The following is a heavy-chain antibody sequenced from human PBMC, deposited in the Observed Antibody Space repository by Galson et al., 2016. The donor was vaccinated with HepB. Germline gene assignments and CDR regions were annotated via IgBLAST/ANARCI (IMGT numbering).Heavy chain of an antibody. D-gene: IGHD3-10*01. J-gene: IGHJ5*02. Sequence: ETLSPTCVVSGDSINSRNWWSWVRQPPGMGLEWIGAIYHSGSTNYSPSLKSRVSMSVDTSKNQFYLKMTSITAADTAVYSCARHYTGSGSYHWFDPWGQGTLVTVSS. CDR3: ARHYTGSGSYHWFDP. V-gene: IGHV4-4*01. CDR2: IYHSGST. CDR1: GDSINSRNW.